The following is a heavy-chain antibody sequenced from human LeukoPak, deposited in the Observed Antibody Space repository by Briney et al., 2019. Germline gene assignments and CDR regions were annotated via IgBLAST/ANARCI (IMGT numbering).Heavy chain of an antibody. CDR2: INWNGGST. CDR3: AREWFGELFGSIDAFDI. V-gene: IGHV3-20*04. CDR1: GFTFDDYG. D-gene: IGHD3-10*01. J-gene: IGHJ3*02. Sequence: GGSLRLSCAASGFTFDDYGMSWVRQAPGKGLEWVSGINWNGGSTGYADSVKGRFTISRDNAKNSLYLQMNSLRAEDTALYYCAREWFGELFGSIDAFDIWGQGTMVTVSS.